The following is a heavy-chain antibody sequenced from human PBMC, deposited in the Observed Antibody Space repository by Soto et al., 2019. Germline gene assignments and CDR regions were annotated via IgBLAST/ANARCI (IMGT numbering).Heavy chain of an antibody. J-gene: IGHJ4*02. Sequence: QVQLQESGPGLVKPSQTLSLTCTVSGGSISSGGYSWSWIRQHPGKGLEWIGYIFYSGSTSYNPSLKSRVTISVDMSKNQFSLKVSSVTAADTAVYYCARGVLHWGQGTLVTVSS. CDR2: IFYSGST. V-gene: IGHV4-31*03. CDR1: GGSISSGGYS. CDR3: ARGVLH.